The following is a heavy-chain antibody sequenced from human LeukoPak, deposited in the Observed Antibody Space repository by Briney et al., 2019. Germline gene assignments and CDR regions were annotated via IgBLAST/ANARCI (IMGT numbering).Heavy chain of an antibody. CDR2: INQDGSAK. Sequence: GRSLRLSCAASGFTFSNYWMTWVRQAPGKGLEWVANINQDGSAKYYVGSVKGRFTISRDNANNSLYLQMNNLRVDDTAVYHCATDSFSISSISLPGADAFDIWGQGTMVTVSS. V-gene: IGHV3-7*01. D-gene: IGHD3-3*02. J-gene: IGHJ3*02. CDR3: ATDSFSISSISLPGADAFDI. CDR1: GFTFSNYW.